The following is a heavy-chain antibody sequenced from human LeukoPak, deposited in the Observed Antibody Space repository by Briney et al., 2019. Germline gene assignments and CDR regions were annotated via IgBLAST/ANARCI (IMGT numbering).Heavy chain of an antibody. CDR2: IYYSGST. J-gene: IGHJ4*02. D-gene: IGHD2-15*01. CDR1: GVSISSGGYY. Sequence: PSETLSLTCTVSGVSISSGGYYWSWIRQHPGKGPEWIGYIYYSGSTYYNPSLKSRVTISVDTSKNQFSLKLSSVTAADTAVYYCARVHCSGGSCYVDYWGQGTLVTVSS. CDR3: ARVHCSGGSCYVDY. V-gene: IGHV4-31*03.